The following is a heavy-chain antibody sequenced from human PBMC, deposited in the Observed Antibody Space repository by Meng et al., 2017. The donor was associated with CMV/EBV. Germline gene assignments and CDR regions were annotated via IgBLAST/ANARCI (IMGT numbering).Heavy chain of an antibody. CDR3: AREIVGVPAAIDYFDY. D-gene: IGHD2-2*02. V-gene: IGHV4-39*07. Sequence: GSLRLSCSVSGASINNSRSYWGWIRQSPGTGLEWIASIFHTGNTFYNQSLKSRVSVSVEASKNQYSPKLSSVTAADTAVYYCAREIVGVPAAIDYFDYWGQGTLVTVSS. J-gene: IGHJ4*02. CDR2: IFHTGNT. CDR1: GASINNSRSY.